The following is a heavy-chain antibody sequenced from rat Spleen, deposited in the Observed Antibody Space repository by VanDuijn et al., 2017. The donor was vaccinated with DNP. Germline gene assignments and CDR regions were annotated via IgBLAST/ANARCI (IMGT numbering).Heavy chain of an antibody. CDR1: GFTFSNYG. J-gene: IGHJ3*01. CDR2: ISYDGGIT. CDR3: ARHWDLTTAMDA. V-gene: IGHV5-22*01. Sequence: EVQLVESGGGLVQPGRSMKFSCAASGFTFSNYGMAWVRQAPKKGLEWVAYISYDGGITYYGDSVKGRFTISRDNAKSTLYLQMNSLRSEDTATYYCARHWDLTTAMDAWGQGTLVTVSS. D-gene: IGHD1-11*01.